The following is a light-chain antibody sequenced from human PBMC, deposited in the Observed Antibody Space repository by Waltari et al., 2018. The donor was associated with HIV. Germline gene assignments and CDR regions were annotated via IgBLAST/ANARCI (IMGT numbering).Light chain of an antibody. CDR1: RTHIGAGLD. CDR3: QSYDSSLKVI. Sequence: QSVLTQPPSVPGAPGQTVTIPCPGTRTHIGAGLDVNWYQQFPGSVPRLLIYDNTNRPSGVPDRFSGSKSGTSASLAISGLQAEDEADYYCQSYDSSLKVIFGGGTKVTVL. V-gene: IGLV1-40*01. J-gene: IGLJ2*01. CDR2: DNT.